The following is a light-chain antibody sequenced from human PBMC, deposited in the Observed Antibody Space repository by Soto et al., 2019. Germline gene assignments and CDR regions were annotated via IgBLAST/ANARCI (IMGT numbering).Light chain of an antibody. CDR3: QQYVSSVT. CDR2: GAS. V-gene: IGKV3-20*01. J-gene: IGKJ1*01. CDR1: QSVDSSF. Sequence: EIVLTQSPGSLSLSPGERATLSCRASQSVDSSFFAWYQQKPGQAPRLLIYGASNRATGIPDRFSGSGSGTDFTLTSSTLEPEDFAVYYCQQYVSSVTFGQGTKVEIK.